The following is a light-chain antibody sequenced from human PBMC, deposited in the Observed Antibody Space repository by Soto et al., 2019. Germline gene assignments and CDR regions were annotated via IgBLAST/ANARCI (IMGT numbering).Light chain of an antibody. Sequence: EIVMTQSPATVSVSPGERATLSCRASQYVSTNLAWYRQEPGQPPRLLIYGASTRATGTPARFTGSGSGTEFTLIISNLQSEDLGVYYCQQYNDWQTFVQGTKVEI. CDR1: QYVSTN. CDR3: QQYNDWQT. CDR2: GAS. V-gene: IGKV3-15*01. J-gene: IGKJ1*01.